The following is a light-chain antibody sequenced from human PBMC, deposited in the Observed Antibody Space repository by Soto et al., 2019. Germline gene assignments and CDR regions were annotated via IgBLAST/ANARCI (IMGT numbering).Light chain of an antibody. CDR1: HSVSSN. J-gene: IGKJ1*01. Sequence: VGLSQSPGTLSVSPGERATLSCRASHSVSSNFAWYQQKHRHAPRLLLNGASSRATGITARLSGSGSGTDFTITISSLEPEDFAVYYCQQRSDWPRPFGQGTKVDI. CDR2: GAS. CDR3: QQRSDWPRP. V-gene: IGKV3-11*01.